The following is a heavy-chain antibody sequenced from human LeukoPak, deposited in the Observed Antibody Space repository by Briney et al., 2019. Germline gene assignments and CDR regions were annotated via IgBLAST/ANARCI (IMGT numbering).Heavy chain of an antibody. CDR3: ASLVPEDYFDY. D-gene: IGHD4/OR15-4a*01. J-gene: IGHJ4*02. CDR1: GFTVSSNY. V-gene: IGHV3-53*01. Sequence: PGGSLRLSCAASGFTVSSNYMSWVRQAPGKGLEWVSVIYSGGSTYYADSVKGRFTISRDNSKNTLYLQMNSLRAEDTAVYYCASLVPEDYFDYWGQGTLVTVSS. CDR2: IYSGGST.